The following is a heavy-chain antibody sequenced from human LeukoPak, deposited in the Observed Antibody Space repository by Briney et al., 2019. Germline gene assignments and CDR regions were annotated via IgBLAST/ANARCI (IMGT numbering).Heavy chain of an antibody. D-gene: IGHD6-19*01. CDR1: GFTFSSYA. J-gene: IGHJ5*02. CDR3: ARAVAGRYNWFDP. CDR2: ISYDGSNK. Sequence: GRSLRLSCAASGFTFSSYAMHWVRQAPGKGLEWVAVISYDGSNKYYADSVKGRFTISRDNSKNTLYLQMNSLRAEDTAVYYCARAVAGRYNWFDPWGQGTLVTVSS. V-gene: IGHV3-30-3*01.